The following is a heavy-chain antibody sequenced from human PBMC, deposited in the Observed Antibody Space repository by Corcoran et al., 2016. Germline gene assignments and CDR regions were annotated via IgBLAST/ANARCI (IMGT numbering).Heavy chain of an antibody. Sequence: EVQLVQSGAEVKKPGESLRISCKGSGYSFTSYWISWVRQMPGKGLEWMGRIDPSDSYTNYSTSFQGHVTISADKSISTAYLQWSSLKASDTVMYYWARHYEKDLILKCCGYDPCYYYGMVCWGQGTTVTVSS. CDR3: ARHYEKDLILKCCGYDPCYYYGMVC. V-gene: IGHV5-10-1*03. D-gene: IGHD5-12*01. CDR2: IDPSDSYT. CDR1: GYSFTSYW. J-gene: IGHJ6*02.